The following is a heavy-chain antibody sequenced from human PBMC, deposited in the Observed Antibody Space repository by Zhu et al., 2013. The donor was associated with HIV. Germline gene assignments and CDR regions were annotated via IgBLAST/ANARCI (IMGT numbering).Heavy chain of an antibody. D-gene: IGHD4-17*01. CDR3: ATGLTTVTTPYYYGMDV. V-gene: IGHV1-69*17. CDR1: GDSFSSDP. CDR2: HIPVFDMS. Sequence: QERLVQSGAELAKPGSSVRVSCQASGDSFSSDPIAWVRQSPAGGLAWIGAHIPVFDMSRYSQRFQGRVTFTADRSSRTAYMELSSLRSEDTAVYYCATGLTTVTTPYYYGMDVWGQGNHGHRLL. J-gene: IGHJ6*02.